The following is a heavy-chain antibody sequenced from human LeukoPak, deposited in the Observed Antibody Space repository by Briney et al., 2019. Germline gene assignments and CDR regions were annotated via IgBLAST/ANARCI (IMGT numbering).Heavy chain of an antibody. CDR2: INPNSGGT. CDR3: ARDQAALAARPFDY. D-gene: IGHD6-6*01. J-gene: IGHJ4*02. CDR1: GYTFTGYY. V-gene: IGHV1-2*02. Sequence: GASVKVSCKASGYTFTGYYMRWVRQAPGQGLEWMGWINPNSGGTNYAQKFQGRVTMTRDTSISTAYMELSRLRSDDTAVYYCARDQAALAARPFDYWGQGTLVTVSS.